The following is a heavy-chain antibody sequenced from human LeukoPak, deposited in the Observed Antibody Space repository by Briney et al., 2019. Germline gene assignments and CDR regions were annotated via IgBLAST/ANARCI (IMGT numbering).Heavy chain of an antibody. CDR3: AREAIFGVVKVGDY. V-gene: IGHV1-69*04. CDR2: IIPILGIA. J-gene: IGHJ4*02. Sequence: SVKVSCKASGGTFSSYAISWVRQAPGQGLEWMGRIIPILGIANYAQKFQGRVTMTRDTSTSTVYMELSSLRSEDTAVYYCAREAIFGVVKVGDYWGQGTLVTVSS. CDR1: GGTFSSYA. D-gene: IGHD3-3*01.